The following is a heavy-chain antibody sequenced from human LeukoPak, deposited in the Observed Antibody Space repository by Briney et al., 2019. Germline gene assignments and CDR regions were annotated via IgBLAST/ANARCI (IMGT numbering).Heavy chain of an antibody. J-gene: IGHJ4*02. CDR2: IYYGGST. D-gene: IGHD1-26*01. CDR3: ARLASGSYGPLTPFDY. V-gene: IGHV4-59*08. CDR1: GGSISSYY. Sequence: SETLSLTCTVSGGSISSYYWSWIRQPPGKGLEWIGDIYYGGSTNYNPSLKSRVTISVDTSKNQFSLRLSSVTAADTAVYYSARLASGSYGPLTPFDYWGQGTLFSVSS.